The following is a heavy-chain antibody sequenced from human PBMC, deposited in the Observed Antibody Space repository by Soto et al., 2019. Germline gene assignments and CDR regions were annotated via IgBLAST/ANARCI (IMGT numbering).Heavy chain of an antibody. V-gene: IGHV1-8*01. D-gene: IGHD1-1*01. CDR2: MNPNSGNT. CDR3: ATPSEGHDRAFDI. CDR1: GYTFTSYD. Sequence: ASVKVSCKASGYTFTSYDINWVRQATGQGLEWMGWMNPNSGNTGYAQKFQGRVTMTRNTSISTPYTELSSLRSEDTAVYYCATPSEGHDRAFDIWGQGTMXTVSS. J-gene: IGHJ3*02.